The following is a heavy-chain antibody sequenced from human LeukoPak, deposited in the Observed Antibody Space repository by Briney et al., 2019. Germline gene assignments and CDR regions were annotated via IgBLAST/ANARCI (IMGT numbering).Heavy chain of an antibody. D-gene: IGHD2-15*01. CDR3: ARVRCSGGSCYPYYFDY. CDR1: GGSISSYY. J-gene: IGHJ4*02. Sequence: NTSETLSFTCTVSGGSISSYYWSWIRQPPGKGLEWIGYIYYSGSTNYNPSLKSRVTISVDTSKNQFSLKLSSVTAADTAVYYCARVRCSGGSCYPYYFDYWGQGTLVTVSS. CDR2: IYYSGST. V-gene: IGHV4-59*01.